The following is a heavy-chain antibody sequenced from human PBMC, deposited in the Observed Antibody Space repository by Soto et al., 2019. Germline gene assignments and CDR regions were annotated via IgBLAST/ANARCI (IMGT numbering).Heavy chain of an antibody. Sequence: GGSLRLSCAASGFTFSSYWMSWVRQAPGKGLEWVANIKQDGSEKYYVDSVKGRFTISRDNAKNSLYLQMNSLRAEDTAVYYCARYFGWFGELLYGVDYWGQGTLVTVSS. CDR3: ARYFGWFGELLYGVDY. V-gene: IGHV3-7*01. D-gene: IGHD3-10*01. CDR1: GFTFSSYW. J-gene: IGHJ4*02. CDR2: IKQDGSEK.